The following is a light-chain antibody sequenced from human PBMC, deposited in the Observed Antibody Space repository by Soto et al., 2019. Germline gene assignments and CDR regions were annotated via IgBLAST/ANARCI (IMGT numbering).Light chain of an antibody. CDR2: RDT. CDR1: NIGSKN. Sequence: SYELTQPLSVSVALGQTARITCGGNNIGSKNVHWYQLNPGQAPVLVIYRDTNRPSGIPERFSGSNSGNTATLAISRAQAGGDADYYCQVWDSSTVVFGGGTKVTVL. CDR3: QVWDSSTVV. J-gene: IGLJ2*01. V-gene: IGLV3-9*01.